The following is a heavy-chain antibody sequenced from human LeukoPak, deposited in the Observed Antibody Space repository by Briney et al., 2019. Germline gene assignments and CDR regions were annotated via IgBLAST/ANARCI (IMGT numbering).Heavy chain of an antibody. V-gene: IGHV3-23*01. Sequence: PGGSLRLSCATSGFTFSNYAMSWVRQAPGKGLEWVSIISDSAVGTYYTDSVKGRFTISRDNSKNTLYLQMNTLRAEDTAVYYCARPRDWGQGTLVTVSS. J-gene: IGHJ4*02. CDR2: ISDSAVGT. CDR1: GFTFSNYA. CDR3: ARPRD. D-gene: IGHD3-10*01.